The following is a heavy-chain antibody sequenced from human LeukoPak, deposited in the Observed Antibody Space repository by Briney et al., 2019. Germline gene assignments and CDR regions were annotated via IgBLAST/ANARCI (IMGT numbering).Heavy chain of an antibody. V-gene: IGHV1-2*02. J-gene: IGHJ4*02. CDR1: GYRFTDFH. CDR2: INPATGMNPNSGGT. CDR3: VRVKEILPEFEF. Sequence: GASVKVSCKASGYRFTDFHIHWVRQAPGQGIEWMGWINPATGMNPNSGGTYYAKKFRGRVTMTTDTSISTVYPEMSSLTFDDTAVYFCVRVKEILPEFEFWGQGTLLTVSS. D-gene: IGHD2-21*01.